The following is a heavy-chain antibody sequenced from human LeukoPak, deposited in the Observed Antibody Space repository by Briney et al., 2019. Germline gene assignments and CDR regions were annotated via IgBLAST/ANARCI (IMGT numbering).Heavy chain of an antibody. Sequence: GGSLRLSCAASGFTFSSYGMHWVRQAPGKGLEWVAVIWYDGSNKYYADSVKGRFTISRDNSKNTLYLQMSSLRAEDTAVYYCVKEKGGITVTTKKALDYWGQGTLVTVSS. CDR2: IWYDGSNK. CDR1: GFTFSSYG. D-gene: IGHD4-17*01. V-gene: IGHV3-30*02. J-gene: IGHJ4*02. CDR3: VKEKGGITVTTKKALDY.